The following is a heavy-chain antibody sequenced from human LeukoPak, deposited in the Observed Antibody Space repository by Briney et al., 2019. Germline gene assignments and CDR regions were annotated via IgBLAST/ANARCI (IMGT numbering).Heavy chain of an antibody. Sequence: ASVKVSCKASGGTFSSYVINWVRQAPGQGLEWMGGIIPLFNTANYAQKFQGRVTITADESTSTAYMELTSLRSEDTAVYFCARSSGVIVPGRENWFDPWGQGTLVTVSS. CDR2: IIPLFNTA. J-gene: IGHJ5*02. D-gene: IGHD6-19*01. V-gene: IGHV1-69*01. CDR1: GGTFSSYV. CDR3: ARSSGVIVPGRENWFDP.